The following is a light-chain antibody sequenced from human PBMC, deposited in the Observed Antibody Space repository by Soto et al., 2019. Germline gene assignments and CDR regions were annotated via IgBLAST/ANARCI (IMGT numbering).Light chain of an antibody. Sequence: QSALTQPPSASGSPGQSVTISCTGTSSDVGGYNYVSWYQQHPGKVPKLMIYEVSKRPSGVPDRFSGSKSGNTASLTVSGLQPEVEADYYCSSYAGSNTDYVFGTGTKVTVL. J-gene: IGLJ1*01. CDR2: EVS. CDR3: SSYAGSNTDYV. V-gene: IGLV2-8*01. CDR1: SSDVGGYNY.